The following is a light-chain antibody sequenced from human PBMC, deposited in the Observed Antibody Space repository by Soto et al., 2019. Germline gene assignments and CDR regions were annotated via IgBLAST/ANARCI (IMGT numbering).Light chain of an antibody. Sequence: DIVMTQSPLSLPVTPGEPASISCRSSQSLLHSNGYNYLDWYLQKPGQSPQLLIYLGSNRASGVPDRFSGSGSGTDFTLKISRVEAEDVGVYYCMQALHTPQDSLTFGGGTKVEIK. CDR3: MQALHTPQDSLT. CDR2: LGS. V-gene: IGKV2-28*01. J-gene: IGKJ4*01. CDR1: QSLLHSNGYNY.